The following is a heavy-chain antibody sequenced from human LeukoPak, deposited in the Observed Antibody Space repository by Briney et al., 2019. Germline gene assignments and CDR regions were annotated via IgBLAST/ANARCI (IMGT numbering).Heavy chain of an antibody. Sequence: SETLSLTCTVSGGSISSSSYYWGWVRQPPGTGLEWIGSIYYRGSTYYNPSLKSRVTISVDTSKNQFSLKLSSVTAADTAVYYCARSGGTTFDPWGQGTLVTVSS. CDR2: IYYRGST. V-gene: IGHV4-39*01. CDR3: ARSGGTTFDP. J-gene: IGHJ5*02. CDR1: GGSISSSSYY. D-gene: IGHD2-15*01.